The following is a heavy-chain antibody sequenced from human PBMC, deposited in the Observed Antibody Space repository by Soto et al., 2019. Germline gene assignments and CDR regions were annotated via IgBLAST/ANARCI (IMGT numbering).Heavy chain of an antibody. V-gene: IGHV4-31*03. Sequence: SETLSLTCLVSGYSITAGGYYWSWIRHHPGKGLEWIGSFYSSGSIIYNPSLRSRVSISGDTSSNQFSMSLTSVTAADTARYYCARMYSSGSGWFHPWGQGTLVTVSS. CDR2: FYSSGSI. CDR1: GYSITAGGYY. J-gene: IGHJ5*02. D-gene: IGHD6-19*01. CDR3: ARMYSSGSGWFHP.